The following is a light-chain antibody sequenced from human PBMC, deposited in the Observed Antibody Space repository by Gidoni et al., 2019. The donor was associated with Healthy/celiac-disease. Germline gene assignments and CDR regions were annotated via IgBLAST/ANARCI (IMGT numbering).Light chain of an antibody. J-gene: IGKJ3*01. CDR1: QHISSW. Sequence: DIHMTQSPSSVSASVGDRVTITCRAGQHISSWLAWYQQNSGKAPKLLIYAASSWQNGGPSRCSGSGSGADFTLTISSLQPEDYATYYCQQANSFTLFTFGPGTKVDIK. CDR2: AAS. CDR3: QQANSFTLFT. V-gene: IGKV1-12*01.